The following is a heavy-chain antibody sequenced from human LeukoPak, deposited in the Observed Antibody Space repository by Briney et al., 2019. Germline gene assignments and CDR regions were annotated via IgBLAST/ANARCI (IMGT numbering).Heavy chain of an antibody. D-gene: IGHD5-24*01. J-gene: IGHJ4*02. CDR1: GFTFSNAW. CDR3: TTDVPVEMATIYFDY. Sequence: PGGSLRLSCAASGFTFSNAWMSWVRQAPGKGLEWVGRIKSKTDGGTTDYAAPVKGRFTISRNDSKNTLYLQMNSLKTEDTAVYYCTTDVPVEMATIYFDYWGQGTLATVSS. CDR2: IKSKTDGGTT. V-gene: IGHV3-15*01.